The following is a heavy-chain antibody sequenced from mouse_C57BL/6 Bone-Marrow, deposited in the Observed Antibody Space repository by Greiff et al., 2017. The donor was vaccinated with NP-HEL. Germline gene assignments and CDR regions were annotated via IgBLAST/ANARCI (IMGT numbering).Heavy chain of an antibody. CDR2: INPGSGGT. CDR1: GYAFTNYL. Sequence: QVHVKQSGAELVRPGTSVKVSCKASGYAFTNYLIEWVKQRPGQGLEWIGVINPGSGGTNYNEKFKGKATLTAEKSSSTAYMQLSSLTSEDSAVYFCARGGIYYDYAWFAYWGQGTLVTVSA. CDR3: ARGGIYYDYAWFAY. J-gene: IGHJ3*01. D-gene: IGHD2-4*01. V-gene: IGHV1-54*01.